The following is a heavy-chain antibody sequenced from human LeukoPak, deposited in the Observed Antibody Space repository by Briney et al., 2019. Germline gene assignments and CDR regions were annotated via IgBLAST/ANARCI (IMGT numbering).Heavy chain of an antibody. CDR3: AKDWYYYGSGSVYYMDV. D-gene: IGHD3-10*01. CDR2: IKGDGSEK. Sequence: GGSLRLSCVASEFTFSNYWMSWVRQAPGKGLEWVANIKGDGSEKKYVDSVEGRFTISRDNAKNSLYLQMNSLRAEDTAVYHCAKDWYYYGSGSVYYMDVWGRGTTVTVSS. J-gene: IGHJ6*03. CDR1: EFTFSNYW. V-gene: IGHV3-7*01.